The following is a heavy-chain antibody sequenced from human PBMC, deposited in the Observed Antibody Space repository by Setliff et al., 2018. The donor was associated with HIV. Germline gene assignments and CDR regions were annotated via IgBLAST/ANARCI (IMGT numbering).Heavy chain of an antibody. J-gene: IGHJ4*02. V-gene: IGHV4-39*07. CDR2: IHYNEKT. D-gene: IGHD2-15*01. Sequence: SETLSLTCTVSGGSASNSRYYWAWIRQPPGKGLEYIGSIHYNEKTYYNPSLKSRVTISVDTSKNQFSLKLSSVTAADTAVYYCALEEGAPMGSWGQGTLVTVSS. CDR1: GGSASNSRYY. CDR3: ALEEGAPMGS.